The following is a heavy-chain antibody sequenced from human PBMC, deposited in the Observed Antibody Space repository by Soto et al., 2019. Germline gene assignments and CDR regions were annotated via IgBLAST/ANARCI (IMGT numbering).Heavy chain of an antibody. CDR2: ISGSGGRT. CDR3: AKDERYDSSDFDY. V-gene: IGHV3-23*01. Sequence: EVQLLESGGGLVQPGGSLRLSCAASGFTFSSYAMSWVRQAPGKGLEWVSSISGSGGRTYSTDSAKGRFTISRDNSKNTLYLQLNSLRAEDSAVYYCAKDERYDSSDFDYWGQGTLVTVSS. CDR1: GFTFSSYA. D-gene: IGHD3-22*01. J-gene: IGHJ4*02.